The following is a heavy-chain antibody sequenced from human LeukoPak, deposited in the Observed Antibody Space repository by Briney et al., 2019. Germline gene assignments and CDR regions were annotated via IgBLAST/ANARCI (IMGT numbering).Heavy chain of an antibody. Sequence: SETLSLTCTVSGVSISSYYWSWIRQPPGKGLEWIGYIYYSGSTNYNPSLKSRVTISVDTSKNQFSLKLSSVTAADTAVYCCARDLRSFSIWGQGTLVTVSS. CDR2: IYYSGST. J-gene: IGHJ4*02. V-gene: IGHV4-59*01. D-gene: IGHD3-3*02. CDR3: ARDLRSFSI. CDR1: GVSISSYY.